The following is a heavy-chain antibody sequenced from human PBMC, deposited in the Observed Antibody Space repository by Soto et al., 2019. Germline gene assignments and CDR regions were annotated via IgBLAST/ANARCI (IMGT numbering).Heavy chain of an antibody. CDR1: GGSISSYY. J-gene: IGHJ6*02. CDR2: IYYSGST. D-gene: IGHD6-6*01. CDR3: ASGIAARPNPYYYYYGMDV. Sequence: SETLSLTCTVSGGSISSYYWSWIRQPPGKGLEWIGYIYYSGSTNYNPSLKSRVTISVDTSKNRFSLKLSSVTAADTAVYYCASGIAARPNPYYYYYGMDVWGQGTTVTVSS. V-gene: IGHV4-59*01.